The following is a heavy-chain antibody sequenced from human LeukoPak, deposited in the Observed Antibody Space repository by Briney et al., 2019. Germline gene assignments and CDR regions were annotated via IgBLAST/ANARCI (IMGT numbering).Heavy chain of an antibody. J-gene: IGHJ4*02. CDR1: GFTFSSYS. Sequence: GGSLRLSCAASGFTFSSYSMNWVRQAPGKGLEWVSFISSSSSTIYYADSVKGRFTISRDNAKNSLYLQMNSLRAEDTAVYYCARDRGGSYSAIDYWGQGTLVTVSS. CDR2: ISSSSSTI. CDR3: ARDRGGSYSAIDY. D-gene: IGHD1-26*01. V-gene: IGHV3-48*04.